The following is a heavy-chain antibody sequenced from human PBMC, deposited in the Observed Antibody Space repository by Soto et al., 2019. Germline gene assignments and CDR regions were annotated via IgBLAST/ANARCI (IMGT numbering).Heavy chain of an antibody. J-gene: IGHJ4*02. V-gene: IGHV4-30-2*01. Sequence: LQLPESDSGLVKPSQTLSLTCTVSCDSISNNDYSWNWIRQQPGQGLEWIGDIYHSGGTYYNPSLNSRVTISVDRSKNQFSLTLSAVTAADTAMYYCARRLAAGNYFDYWGQGTLVTVSS. CDR1: CDSISNNDYS. CDR3: ARRLAAGNYFDY. CDR2: IYHSGGT. D-gene: IGHD3-16*01.